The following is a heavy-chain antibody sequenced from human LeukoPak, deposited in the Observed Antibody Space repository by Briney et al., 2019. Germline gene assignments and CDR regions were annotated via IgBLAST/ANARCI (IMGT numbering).Heavy chain of an antibody. CDR2: INHSGST. V-gene: IGHV4-34*01. J-gene: IGHJ3*02. D-gene: IGHD2-2*01. CDR3: ARHFWRYQLLQGGDAFDI. Sequence: SETLSLTCAVYGGSFSGYYWSWIRQPPGKGLEWIGEINHSGSTNYNPSLKSRVTISVDTSKNQFSLKLSSVTAADTAVYYCARHFWRYQLLQGGDAFDIWGQGTMVTVSS. CDR1: GGSFSGYY.